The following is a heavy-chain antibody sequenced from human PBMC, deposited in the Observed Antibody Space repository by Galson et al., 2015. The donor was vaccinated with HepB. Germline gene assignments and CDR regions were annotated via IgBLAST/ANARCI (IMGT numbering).Heavy chain of an antibody. CDR2: ISVSGDFT. CDR3: ANPGPKQDYWSAYYEGPRFDY. CDR1: GFPFSRYA. D-gene: IGHD3-3*01. V-gene: IGHV3-23*01. Sequence: SLRLSCAASGFPFSRYAVAWVRQAPGQGLEWVSGISVSGDFTYYGDSVKDRFTISRDNSKNTVFLQMNSLRADDTAVYFCANPGPKQDYWSAYYEGPRFDYGGQGALVIVSS. J-gene: IGHJ4*02.